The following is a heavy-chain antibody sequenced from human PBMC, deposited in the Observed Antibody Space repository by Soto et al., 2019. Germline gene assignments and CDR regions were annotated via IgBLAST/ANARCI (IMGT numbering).Heavy chain of an antibody. Sequence: QVQLQESGPGLVKPSQTLSLTCTVSGGSVSSGGYYWSWVRQPPGKGLQWIGYVYYSGSTYYIPSMKSRVTTSVDTSKNKLSLKRSSVTAAYKAGYYCVRAMVVTQNQCDPWGQGTLVTVSS. D-gene: IGHD2-21*02. CDR2: VYYSGST. CDR3: VRAMVVTQNQCDP. CDR1: GGSVSSGGYY. V-gene: IGHV4-30-4*01. J-gene: IGHJ5*02.